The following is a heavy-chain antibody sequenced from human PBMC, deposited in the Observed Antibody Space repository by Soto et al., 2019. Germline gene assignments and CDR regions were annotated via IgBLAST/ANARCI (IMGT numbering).Heavy chain of an antibody. CDR2: IYYSGST. J-gene: IGHJ4*02. CDR3: AGGSSYTGIGDY. V-gene: IGHV4-39*01. D-gene: IGHD6-6*01. CDR1: GGSISSSSYY. Sequence: SETLSLTCTVSGGSISSSSYYWGWIRQPPGKGLEWIGSIYYSGSTYYNPPLKSRVTISVDTSKNQFSLKLSSVTAADTAVYYCAGGSSYTGIGDYWGQGTLVTVSS.